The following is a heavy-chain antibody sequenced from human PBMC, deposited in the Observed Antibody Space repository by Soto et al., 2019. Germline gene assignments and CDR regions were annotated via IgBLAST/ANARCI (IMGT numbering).Heavy chain of an antibody. V-gene: IGHV5-51*01. Sequence: PGESLQISCKGSGYSFTSCWIGWVRQMPGKGPEWMGIIYPGDSDTRYSPSFQGQVTISADKSISTAYLQWSSLKASDTAMYYCARQGMAAAGTDPNYYYYGMDVWGQGTTVTVSS. CDR2: IYPGDSDT. CDR3: ARQGMAAAGTDPNYYYYGMDV. J-gene: IGHJ6*02. D-gene: IGHD6-13*01. CDR1: GYSFTSCW.